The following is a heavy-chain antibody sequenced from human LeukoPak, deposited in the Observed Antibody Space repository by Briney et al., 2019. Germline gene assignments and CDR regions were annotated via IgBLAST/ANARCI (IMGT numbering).Heavy chain of an antibody. CDR2: VTSDSRYK. Sequence: PGGSLRLSCAASGFTFSDYNMNWVRQAPGKSLEWVSSVTSDSRYKYYVDSVRGRFTISRDNAKNTLFLQIDSLRAEDAAVYFCAKAPVTSCRGAYCYPFDSWGQGTLVTVSS. J-gene: IGHJ4*02. V-gene: IGHV3-21*04. D-gene: IGHD2-21*01. CDR3: AKAPVTSCRGAYCYPFDS. CDR1: GFTFSDYN.